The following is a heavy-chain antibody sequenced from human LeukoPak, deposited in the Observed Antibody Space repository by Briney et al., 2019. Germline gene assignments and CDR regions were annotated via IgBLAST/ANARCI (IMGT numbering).Heavy chain of an antibody. CDR1: DDSITIYY. CDR3: ARGRVSSNTWYSTYYYYFYMDV. Sequence: SETLSLTCTVSDDSITIYYWTWIRQPPGKGLEWIGYIDHTGSTNYNPSLNSRVTISRDTSKNHFYLELTSATAADTAVYFCARGRVSSNTWYSTYYYYFYMDVWGKGTTVTVSS. CDR2: IDHTGST. J-gene: IGHJ6*03. V-gene: IGHV4-59*01. D-gene: IGHD6-13*01.